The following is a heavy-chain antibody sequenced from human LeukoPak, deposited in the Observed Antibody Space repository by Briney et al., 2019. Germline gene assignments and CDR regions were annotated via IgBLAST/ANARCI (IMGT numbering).Heavy chain of an antibody. D-gene: IGHD3-3*01. CDR3: ARAYYDFWSGSYYYYMDV. Sequence: SETLSLTCTVSGGSISSHYWSWIRQPPGKGPEWLGYIHHSGSTNYNPSLKSRVTISVDTSKNQFSLKLSSVTAADSAVYYCARAYYDFWSGSYYYYMDVWGKGTTVTVSS. V-gene: IGHV4-59*11. CDR2: IHHSGST. CDR1: GGSISSHY. J-gene: IGHJ6*03.